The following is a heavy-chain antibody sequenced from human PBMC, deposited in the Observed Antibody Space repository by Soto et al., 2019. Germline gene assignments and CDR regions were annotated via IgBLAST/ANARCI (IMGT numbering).Heavy chain of an antibody. Sequence: EVQLVESGGGLVKPGGSLRLSCAASGFTFSSYSMKWVRQAPGKGLEWVSSISSSSSYIYYADSVKGQFTISSDNAKNSLYLQMNSLRADDTAVYYCARPKYYYDSSGYYGYWGQGTLVTVSS. J-gene: IGHJ4*02. CDR2: ISSSSSYI. D-gene: IGHD3-22*01. CDR3: ARPKYYYDSSGYYGY. CDR1: GFTFSSYS. V-gene: IGHV3-21*01.